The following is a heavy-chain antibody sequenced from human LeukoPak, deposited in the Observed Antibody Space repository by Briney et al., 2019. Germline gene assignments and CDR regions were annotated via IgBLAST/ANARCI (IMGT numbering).Heavy chain of an antibody. CDR3: ARERAYYDILTGQQLNYGMDV. J-gene: IGHJ6*02. D-gene: IGHD3-9*01. CDR2: INWNGGST. V-gene: IGHV3-20*01. CDR1: GFTFDDYG. Sequence: PGGSLRLSCAASGFTFDDYGMSWVRQAPGKGLEWVSGINWNGGSTGHADSVKGRFTISRDNAKNSLYLQMNSLRAEDTALYHCARERAYYDILTGQQLNYGMDVWGQGTTVTVSS.